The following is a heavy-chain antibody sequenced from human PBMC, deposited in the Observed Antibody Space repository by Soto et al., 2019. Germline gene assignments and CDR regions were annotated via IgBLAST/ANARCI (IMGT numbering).Heavy chain of an antibody. J-gene: IGHJ4*02. Sequence: SETLSLTCTVSGGSISSSSYYWGWIRQPPGKGLEWIGSIYYSGSTYYNQSLKSRVTISVDTSKNQFSLELSSVTAADTAVYYCARGGWKLFDYWGQGTLVTVSS. V-gene: IGHV4-39*07. D-gene: IGHD6-19*01. CDR1: GGSISSSSYY. CDR3: ARGGWKLFDY. CDR2: IYYSGST.